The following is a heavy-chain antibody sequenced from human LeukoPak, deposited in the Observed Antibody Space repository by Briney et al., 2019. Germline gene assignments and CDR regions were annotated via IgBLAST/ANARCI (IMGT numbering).Heavy chain of an antibody. CDR2: IYSGGST. J-gene: IGHJ3*02. CDR1: GFTVSSNY. Sequence: GGSLRLSCAASGFTVSSNYMSWVRQAPGKGLEWVSVIYSGGSTYYADSVKGRFTISRDNSKNTLYLQMNSLRAEDTAVYYCAKDFSGVLPVAFDIWGQGTMVTVSS. D-gene: IGHD2-2*01. V-gene: IGHV3-66*01. CDR3: AKDFSGVLPVAFDI.